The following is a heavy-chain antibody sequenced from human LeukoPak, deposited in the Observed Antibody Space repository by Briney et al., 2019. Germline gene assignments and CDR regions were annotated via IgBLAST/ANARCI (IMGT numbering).Heavy chain of an antibody. J-gene: IGHJ4*02. D-gene: IGHD3-3*01. CDR1: GFTFSSYE. Sequence: QPGGFLRLSCAASGFTFSSYEMNWVRQAPGKGLEWVSYISSSGSTIYYADSVKGRFTISRDNAKNSLYLQMNSLRAEDTAVYYCARVSYYDFWSGYSLDYWGQGTLVTVSS. CDR3: ARVSYYDFWSGYSLDY. CDR2: ISSSGSTI. V-gene: IGHV3-48*03.